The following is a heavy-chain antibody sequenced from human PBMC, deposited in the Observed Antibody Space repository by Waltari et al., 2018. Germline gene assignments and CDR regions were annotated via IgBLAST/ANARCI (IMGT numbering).Heavy chain of an antibody. CDR2: IYSGGST. J-gene: IGHJ6*02. Sequence: EVQLVESGVGLIQPGGSLRLSCAASGFTFSSNYMSWVRQSPGKGLEWVSVIYSGGSTYYADSVKGRFTISRDNSKNTLYLQMNSLRAEDTAVYYCASEAVAGSYYYYGMDVWGQGTTVTVSS. V-gene: IGHV3-53*01. D-gene: IGHD6-19*01. CDR1: GFTFSSNY. CDR3: ASEAVAGSYYYYGMDV.